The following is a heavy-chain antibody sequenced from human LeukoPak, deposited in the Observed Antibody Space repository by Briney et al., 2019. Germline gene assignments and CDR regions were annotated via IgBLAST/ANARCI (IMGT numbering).Heavy chain of an antibody. CDR3: ARDRDYGGNRDASGY. CDR2: INPNSGGT. CDR1: GYTFTGYY. J-gene: IGHJ4*02. D-gene: IGHD4-23*01. Sequence: ASVKVSCRASGYTFTGYYMHWVRQAPGQGLERMGWINPNSGGTNYAQKFQGRVTMTRDTSISTAYMELNSLRAEDTAVYYCARDRDYGGNRDASGYWGQGTLVTVSS. V-gene: IGHV1-2*02.